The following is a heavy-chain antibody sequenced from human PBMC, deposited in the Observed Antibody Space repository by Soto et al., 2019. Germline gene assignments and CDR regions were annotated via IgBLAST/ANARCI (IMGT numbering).Heavy chain of an antibody. Sequence: GGSLRLSCAASGFTVSSNYMNWVRQAPGKGLEWVSVIYSGGSTYYADSVKGRFTISRDNSKNTLYLQMNSLRAEDTAVYYCARSWAVDGSYEYWGQGTRVTVSS. D-gene: IGHD6-19*01. V-gene: IGHV3-66*01. CDR2: IYSGGST. CDR1: GFTVSSNY. CDR3: ARSWAVDGSYEY. J-gene: IGHJ4*02.